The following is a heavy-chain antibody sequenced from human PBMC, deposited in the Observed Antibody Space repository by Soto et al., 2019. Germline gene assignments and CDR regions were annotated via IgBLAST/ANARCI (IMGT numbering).Heavy chain of an antibody. Sequence: GGSLRLSCVASGFRFSDHSMTWVPQSPGKGLQWIAYISSSSDNIYYAESVRGRFTVSRDNAKNALFLEMNSLRDDDTATYYCARLPKGSLVTAWGQGARVTVSS. V-gene: IGHV3-48*02. D-gene: IGHD2-21*02. J-gene: IGHJ4*02. CDR3: ARLPKGSLVTA. CDR2: ISSSSDNI. CDR1: GFRFSDHS.